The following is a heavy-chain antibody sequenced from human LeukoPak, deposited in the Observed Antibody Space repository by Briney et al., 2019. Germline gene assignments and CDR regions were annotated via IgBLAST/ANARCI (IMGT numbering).Heavy chain of an antibody. CDR1: GFTFSSYG. V-gene: IGHV3-30*18. D-gene: IGHD2-2*01. CDR2: ISYDGSNK. Sequence: GRSLRLSCAASGFTFSSYGMHRVRQAPGKGLEWVAVISYDGSNKYYADSVKGRFTISRDNSKNTLYLQMNSLRAEDTAVYYCAKTSVPFDYWGQGTLVTVSS. CDR3: AKTSVPFDY. J-gene: IGHJ4*02.